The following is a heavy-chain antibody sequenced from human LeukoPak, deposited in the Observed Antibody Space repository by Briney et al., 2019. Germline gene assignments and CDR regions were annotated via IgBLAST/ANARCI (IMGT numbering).Heavy chain of an antibody. CDR1: GFTFSSYA. CDR2: ISGSGGST. Sequence: PGGSLRLSCAASGFTFSSYAMSWVRPAPGNGLEWVSAISGSGGSTYYADSVKGRFTISRDNAKNSLYLQMNSLRAEDTAVYYCARAGSSTSCYGCGFDYWGQGTLVTVSS. D-gene: IGHD2-2*01. V-gene: IGHV3-23*01. CDR3: ARAGSSTSCYGCGFDY. J-gene: IGHJ4*02.